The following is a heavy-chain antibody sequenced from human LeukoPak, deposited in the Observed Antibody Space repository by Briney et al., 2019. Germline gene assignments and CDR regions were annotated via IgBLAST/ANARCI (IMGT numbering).Heavy chain of an antibody. CDR2: IYYSGST. V-gene: IGHV4-59*01. Sequence: SXTLSLTCTVSGGSISSYYWSWIRQPPGKGLEWIGYIYYSGSTNYNPSLKSRVTISVDTSKNQFSLKLSSVTAADTAVYYCARDSGQQLVPNYFYDYWGQGTLVTVSS. CDR3: ARDSGQQLVPNYFYDY. CDR1: GGSISSYY. D-gene: IGHD6-6*01. J-gene: IGHJ4*02.